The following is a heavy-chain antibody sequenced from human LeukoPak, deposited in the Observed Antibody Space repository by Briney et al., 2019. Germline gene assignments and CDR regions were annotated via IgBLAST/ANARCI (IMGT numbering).Heavy chain of an antibody. V-gene: IGHV3-30-3*01. CDR1: GFTFSSYA. D-gene: IGHD1-26*01. CDR2: ISYDGSNK. CDR3: AKGSAYSGSYYVPSDY. Sequence: PGRSLRLSCAASGFTFSSYAMHWVRQAPGKGLEWVAVISYDGSNKYYADSVKGRFTISRDNSKNTLDLQMNSLRAEDTAVYYCAKGSAYSGSYYVPSDYWGQGTLVTVSS. J-gene: IGHJ4*02.